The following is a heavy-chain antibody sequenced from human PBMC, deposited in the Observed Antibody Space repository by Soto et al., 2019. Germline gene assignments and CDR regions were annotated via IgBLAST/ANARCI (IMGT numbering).Heavy chain of an antibody. V-gene: IGHV4-39*07. J-gene: IGHJ4*02. CDR3: ARGNVVPLDY. CDR2: IYYSGST. CDR1: GGSIRSSSCY. D-gene: IGHD2-21*01. Sequence: PSETLSLTCTVSGGSIRSSSCYWGWIRQPPGKGLEWIGSIYYSGSTYYNPSLKSRVTISVDTSKNQFSLKLSSVTAADTAVYYCARGNVVPLDYWGQGTLVTVSS.